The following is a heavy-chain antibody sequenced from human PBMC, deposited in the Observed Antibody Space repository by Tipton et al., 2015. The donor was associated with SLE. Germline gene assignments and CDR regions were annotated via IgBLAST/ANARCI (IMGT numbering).Heavy chain of an antibody. J-gene: IGHJ4*02. Sequence: TLSLTCTVSGYSISSGYFWGWIRQPPGKGLEWIASIFHSGTTYYNPSLKSRVTISVDTSKKQISLNLSSVTASDTAVYYCARALTSAQGFYFESWGQGTLVTVSS. D-gene: IGHD2-2*01. CDR3: ARALTSAQGFYFES. CDR2: IFHSGTT. CDR1: GYSISSGYF. V-gene: IGHV4-38-2*02.